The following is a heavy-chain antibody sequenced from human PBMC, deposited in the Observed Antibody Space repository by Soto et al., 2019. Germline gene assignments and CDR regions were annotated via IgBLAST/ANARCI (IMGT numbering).Heavy chain of an antibody. J-gene: IGHJ3*02. V-gene: IGHV4-39*01. Sequence: SETLSLTCTLSSASISSGSYYWDWIRQPPGKGLEWIGNIYYSGSTNYNPSLESRVTISVDTSKNQFSLKLSSVTAADTAVYYCARQTDSYYTFDAFDIWGQGTMVT. CDR1: SASISSGSYY. CDR2: IYYSGST. D-gene: IGHD3-22*01. CDR3: ARQTDSYYTFDAFDI.